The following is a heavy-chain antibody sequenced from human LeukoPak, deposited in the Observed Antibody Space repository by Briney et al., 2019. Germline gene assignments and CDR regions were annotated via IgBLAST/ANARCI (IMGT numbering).Heavy chain of an antibody. CDR3: ARMAHESYGMDV. V-gene: IGHV1-58*01. D-gene: IGHD2-8*01. CDR2: IVVGSGNT. J-gene: IGHJ6*02. CDR1: GFTFTSSA. Sequence: GASVKVSCKASGFTFTSSAVQWVRQARGQRLEWIGWIVVGSGNTNYAQKFQERVTITRDMSTSTAYMELSSLRSEDTAVYYCARMAHESYGMDVWGQGTTVTVSS.